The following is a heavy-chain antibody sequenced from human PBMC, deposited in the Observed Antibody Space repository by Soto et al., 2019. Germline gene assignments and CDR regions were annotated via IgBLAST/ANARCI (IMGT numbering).Heavy chain of an antibody. J-gene: IGHJ4*02. V-gene: IGHV1-3*01. CDR2: INAGNGNT. D-gene: IGHD2-21*02. CDR3: ARDPWGDPYYFDY. Sequence: ASVKVSCKAYGYTFTSYAMHWVRQAPGQRLEWMGWINAGNGNTKYSQKFQGRVTITRDTSASTAYMELSSLRSEDTAVYYCARDPWGDPYYFDYWGQGTLVTVSS. CDR1: GYTFTSYA.